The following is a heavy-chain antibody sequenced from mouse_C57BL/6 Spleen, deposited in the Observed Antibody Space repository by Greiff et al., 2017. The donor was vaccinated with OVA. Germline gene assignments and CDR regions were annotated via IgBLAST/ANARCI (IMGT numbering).Heavy chain of an antibody. CDR1: GYTFTDYN. CDR2: INPNNGGT. CDR3: ARYGPYYFDD. J-gene: IGHJ2*01. Sequence: VQLQQSGPELVKPGASVKIPCKASGYTFTDYNMDWVKQSHGKSLEWIGDINPNNGGTIYNQKFKGKATLTVDKSSSTAYMELRSLTSEDTAVYYCARYGPYYFDDWGQGTTLTVSS. V-gene: IGHV1-18*01. D-gene: IGHD1-1*01.